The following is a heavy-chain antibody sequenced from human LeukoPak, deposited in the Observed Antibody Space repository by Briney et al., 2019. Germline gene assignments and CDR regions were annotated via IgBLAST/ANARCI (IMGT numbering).Heavy chain of an antibody. CDR1: VYTFTNYG. D-gene: IGHD3-22*01. J-gene: IGHJ4*02. CDR2: ISAYNGNT. Sequence: SVKVSCKASVYTFTNYGISWVRQAPGQGVEWMGWISAYNGNTNYAQKLQGRVTMNTDTSTSTAYMELRSLRSHDPAVYCCASDDTSGYTAFYWGQGTLVTLSS. V-gene: IGHV1-18*01. CDR3: ASDDTSGYTAFY.